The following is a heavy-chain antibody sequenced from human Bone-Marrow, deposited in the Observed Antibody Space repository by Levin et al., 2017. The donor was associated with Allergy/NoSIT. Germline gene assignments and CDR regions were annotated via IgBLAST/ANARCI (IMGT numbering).Heavy chain of an antibody. CDR2: INSDGSST. CDR3: AEGAYSSSLGY. V-gene: IGHV3-74*01. CDR1: GFTFSSYW. D-gene: IGHD6-6*01. Sequence: RAGGSLRLSCAASGFTFSSYWMHWVRQAPGKGLVWVSRINSDGSSTSYADSVKGRFTISRDNAKNTLYLQMNSLRAEDTAVYYCAEGAYSSSLGYWGQGTLVTVSS. J-gene: IGHJ4*02.